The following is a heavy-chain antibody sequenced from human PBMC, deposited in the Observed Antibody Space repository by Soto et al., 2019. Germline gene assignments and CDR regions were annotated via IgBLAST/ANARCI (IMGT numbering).Heavy chain of an antibody. CDR1: GFTFTSSA. V-gene: IGHV1-58*02. Sequence: SVKVSCKSSGFTFTSSAMQWVRQARGQRLEWIGWIVVGSGNTNYAQKFQERVTITRDMSTSTAYMELSSPRSEDTAVYYCAAHLRYFDWLWIPDAFDIWGQGTMVTVSS. CDR2: IVVGSGNT. J-gene: IGHJ3*02. CDR3: AAHLRYFDWLWIPDAFDI. D-gene: IGHD3-9*01.